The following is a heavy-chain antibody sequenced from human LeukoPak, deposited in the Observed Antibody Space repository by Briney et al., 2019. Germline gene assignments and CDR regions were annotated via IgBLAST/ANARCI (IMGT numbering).Heavy chain of an antibody. V-gene: IGHV3-30*01. CDR1: GFTFSSYA. CDR3: ARAMVRVPMDV. D-gene: IGHD3-10*01. Sequence: PGGSLRLSCAASGFTFSSYAMHWVRQAPGKGLEWVAVISYDGSNKYYANSVKGRFTISRDNSKNTLYLQMNSLRAEDTAVYYCARAMVRVPMDVWGKGTTVTVSS. CDR2: ISYDGSNK. J-gene: IGHJ6*03.